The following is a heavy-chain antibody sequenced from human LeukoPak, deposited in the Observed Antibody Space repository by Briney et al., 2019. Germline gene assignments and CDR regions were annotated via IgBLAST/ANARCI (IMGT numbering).Heavy chain of an antibody. CDR2: INPNSGGT. V-gene: IGHV1-2*02. Sequence: ASVTVSCKASGYTFTGYYMHWVRQAPGQGLEWMGWINPNSGGTNYAQKFQGRVTMTRNTSISTAYMGLSSLRSEDTAVYYCALSGSGSQFDYWGQGTLVTVSS. J-gene: IGHJ4*02. CDR1: GYTFTGYY. CDR3: ALSGSGSQFDY. D-gene: IGHD3-10*01.